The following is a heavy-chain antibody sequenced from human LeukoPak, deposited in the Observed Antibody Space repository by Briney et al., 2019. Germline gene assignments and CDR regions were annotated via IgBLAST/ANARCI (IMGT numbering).Heavy chain of an antibody. V-gene: IGHV4-4*07. CDR3: ARVRVGATVDAFDI. Sequence: SETLSLTCTVSGGSISSYYWSWIRQPAGKGLEWIGRIYTSGSTNYNPSLKSRVTMSADTSKNQFSLKLSSVTAADTAVYYCARVRVGATVDAFDIWGQGTMVTVSS. J-gene: IGHJ3*02. CDR1: GGSISSYY. D-gene: IGHD1-26*01. CDR2: IYTSGST.